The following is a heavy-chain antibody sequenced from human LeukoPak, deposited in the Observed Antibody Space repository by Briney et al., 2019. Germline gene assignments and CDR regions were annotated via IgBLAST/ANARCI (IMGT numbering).Heavy chain of an antibody. CDR1: GYTFTGYY. CDR3: ARGGLNHYDSSGYSFEY. J-gene: IGHJ4*02. D-gene: IGHD3-22*01. Sequence: ASVKVSCKASGYTFTGYYMHWVRQATGQGLEWMGWMNPNSGNTGYAQKFQGRVTITRNTSISTAYMELSSLRSEDTAVYYCARGGLNHYDSSGYSFEYWGQGTLVTVSS. V-gene: IGHV1-8*03. CDR2: MNPNSGNT.